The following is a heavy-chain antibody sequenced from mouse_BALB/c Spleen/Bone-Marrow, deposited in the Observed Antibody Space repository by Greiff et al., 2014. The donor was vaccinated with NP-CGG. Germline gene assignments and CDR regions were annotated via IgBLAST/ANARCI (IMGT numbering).Heavy chain of an antibody. CDR1: GYSITSGYY. J-gene: IGHJ4*01. CDR3: AKGGIYLMDY. Sequence: VQLQQSGPGLVKPSQSLSLTCSVTGYSITSGYYWNWIRQSPGNKLEWMGYISYDGSNNYNPSLKNRISITRDTSKNQFFLKLNSVTTEDTATYYCAKGGIYLMDYWGQGTSVTVSS. D-gene: IGHD5-5*01. CDR2: ISYDGSN. V-gene: IGHV3-6*02.